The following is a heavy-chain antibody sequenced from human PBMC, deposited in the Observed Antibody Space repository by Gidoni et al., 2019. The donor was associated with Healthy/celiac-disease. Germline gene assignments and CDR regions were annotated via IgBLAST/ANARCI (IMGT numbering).Heavy chain of an antibody. CDR1: GGSISRYY. V-gene: IGHV4-59*01. D-gene: IGHD2-15*01. J-gene: IGHJ3*02. CDR2: IYYSGST. CDR3: ARDRGDCSGGSCYRVDAFDI. Sequence: QVQLQESGPGLVKPSETLSLTCTVSGGSISRYYCSWIRQPPGKGLEWIGYIYYSGSTYYNPSLKSRVTISVDTSKNQFSLNLSSVTAADTAVYYCARDRGDCSGGSCYRVDAFDIWGQGTMVTVSS.